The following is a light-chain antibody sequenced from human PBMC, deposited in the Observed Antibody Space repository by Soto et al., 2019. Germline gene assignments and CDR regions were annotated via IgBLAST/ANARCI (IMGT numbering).Light chain of an antibody. CDR3: QQRSNWPPSIT. Sequence: EIVFTQSPATLSLSPGEKDPLSCRASQSVSTYLAWYQQKPGQAPRLLIYDASNRATGIPARFSGSGSGTDFILTISSLEPEDFAVYYCQQRSNWPPSITFGQGTRLEIK. CDR1: QSVSTY. J-gene: IGKJ5*01. CDR2: DAS. V-gene: IGKV3-11*01.